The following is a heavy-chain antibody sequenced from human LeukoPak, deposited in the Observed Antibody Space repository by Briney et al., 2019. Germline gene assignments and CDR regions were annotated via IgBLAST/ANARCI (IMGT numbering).Heavy chain of an antibody. D-gene: IGHD6-13*01. CDR2: IYYSGSN. J-gene: IGHJ2*01. Sequence: SQTLSLTCTVSGGSISSGSYYWGWIRQPPGKGLEWIGSIYYSGSNYYNPSLKSRVTISVDTSKNQFSLKLSSVTAAHTAVYYCARGEAAAAADWYFDLWGRGTLVTVSS. CDR1: GGSISSGSYY. V-gene: IGHV4-39*07. CDR3: ARGEAAAAADWYFDL.